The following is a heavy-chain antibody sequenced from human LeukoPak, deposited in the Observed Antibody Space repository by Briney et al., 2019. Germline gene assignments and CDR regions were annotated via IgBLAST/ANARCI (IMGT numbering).Heavy chain of an antibody. CDR2: IYHSGST. J-gene: IGHJ2*01. D-gene: IGHD1-26*01. CDR1: GGSISSGAYS. CDR3: AGFTTTAWYFDL. V-gene: IGHV4-30-2*01. Sequence: SQTLSLTCAVSGGSISSGAYSWSWIRQPPGEGLEWIGYIYHSGSTYYNPSLNSRVTMSLDRSKNQFSLKVSSVTAADTAVYYCAGFTTTAWYFDLWGRGTLVTVSS.